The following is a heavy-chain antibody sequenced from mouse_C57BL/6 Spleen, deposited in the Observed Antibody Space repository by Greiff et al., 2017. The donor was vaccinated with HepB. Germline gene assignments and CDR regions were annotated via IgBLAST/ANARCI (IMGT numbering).Heavy chain of an antibody. CDR1: GYSITSGYY. J-gene: IGHJ2*01. CDR2: ISYDGSN. Sequence: EVKLMESGPGLVKPSQSLSLTCSVTGYSITSGYYWNWIRQFPGNKLEWMGYISYDGSNNYNPSLKNRISITRDTSKNQFFLKLNSVTTEDTATYYCARGGIYGNVDYWGQGTTLTVSS. CDR3: ARGGIYGNVDY. D-gene: IGHD2-1*01. V-gene: IGHV3-6*01.